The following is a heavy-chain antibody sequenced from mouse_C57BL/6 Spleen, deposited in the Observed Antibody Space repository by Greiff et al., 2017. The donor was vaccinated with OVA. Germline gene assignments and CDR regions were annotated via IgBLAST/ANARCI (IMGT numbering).Heavy chain of an antibody. D-gene: IGHD1-1*01. J-gene: IGHJ2*01. CDR2: ISSGSSTI. CDR1: GFTFSDYG. V-gene: IGHV5-17*01. CDR3: AVGYGSSPDY. Sequence: DVMLVESGGGLVKPGGSLKLSCAASGFTFSDYGMHWVRQAPEKGLEWVAYISSGSSTIYYADTVKGRFTISRDNAKNTLFLQMTSLRSEDTAMYYCAVGYGSSPDYWGQGTTLTVSS.